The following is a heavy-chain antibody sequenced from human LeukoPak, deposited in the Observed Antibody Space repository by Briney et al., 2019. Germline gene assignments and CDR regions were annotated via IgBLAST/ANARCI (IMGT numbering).Heavy chain of an antibody. CDR1: GFTFSSYA. V-gene: IGHV3-23*01. CDR3: AKDTGLVGATGEVDY. Sequence: PGGSLRLSCAASGFTFSSYAMSWVRQAPGKGLEWVSAISGSGGSTYYADSVKGRFTISRDNSKNTLYLQMNSLRAEDTAVYYCAKDTGLVGATGEVDYWGQGTLVTVSS. J-gene: IGHJ4*02. D-gene: IGHD1-26*01. CDR2: ISGSGGST.